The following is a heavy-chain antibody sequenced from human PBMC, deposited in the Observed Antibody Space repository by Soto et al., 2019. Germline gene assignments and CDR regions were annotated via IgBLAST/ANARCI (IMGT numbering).Heavy chain of an antibody. J-gene: IGHJ6*02. Sequence: QVQLQQSCPGLVKPSQTLSLTCTVSGGSISYEYYHWTWIRQSPGKGLEWIGYIHYSGSIIYNPSFKSRVTISVDTSKNQFSLQRSSVTAADTAVYFCAREDDGGDRDYYGLDVWGQGTTVTVSS. V-gene: IGHV4-30-4*08. D-gene: IGHD2-21*02. CDR2: IHYSGSI. CDR1: GGSISYEYYH. CDR3: AREDDGGDRDYYGLDV.